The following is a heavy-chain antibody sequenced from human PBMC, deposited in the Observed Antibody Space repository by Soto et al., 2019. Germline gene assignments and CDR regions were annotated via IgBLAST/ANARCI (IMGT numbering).Heavy chain of an antibody. CDR1: GFTFSGYA. CDR3: AKADDFWSGYHIYYYYGMDV. CDR2: ISGSGGRT. D-gene: IGHD3-3*01. Sequence: GGSLRLSCAASGFTFSGYAMSWVRQAPGKGLEWVSGISGSGGRTYYADSVKGRFTISRDNSKHTLYLQMNSLRAEDTAVYYCAKADDFWSGYHIYYYYGMDVWGQGTTVTVSS. J-gene: IGHJ6*02. V-gene: IGHV3-23*01.